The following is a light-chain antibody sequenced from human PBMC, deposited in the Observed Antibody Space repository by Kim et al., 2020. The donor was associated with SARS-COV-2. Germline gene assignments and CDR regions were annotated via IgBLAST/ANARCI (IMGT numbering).Light chain of an antibody. CDR2: NVS. Sequence: QTVTVSTTGTISVVGASSYVSTSQPRPGKVPKLLIYNVSKRPSRVSVLLSGSKSGNTASLTISVLQAEDEADYYCSSYTTCDSWVFGGGTQLTVL. CDR1: ISVVGASSY. J-gene: IGLJ3*02. CDR3: SSYTTCDSWV. V-gene: IGLV2-14*04.